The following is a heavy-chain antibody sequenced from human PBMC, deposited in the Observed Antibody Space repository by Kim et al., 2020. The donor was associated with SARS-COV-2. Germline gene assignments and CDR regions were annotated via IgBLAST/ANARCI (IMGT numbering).Heavy chain of an antibody. Sequence: GGSLRLSCAASGFTFSNAWMSWVRQAPGKGLEWVVRIKSKTDGGTTDYAAPVKGRFTISRDDSKNTLYLQMNSLKTEDTAVYYCTTXLXPIXGATYASPXXWGQGTLXTXSS. CDR1: GFTFSNAW. V-gene: IGHV3-15*01. D-gene: IGHD1-26*01. CDR3: TTXLXPIXGATYASPXX. CDR2: IKSKTDGGTT. J-gene: IGHJ4*02.